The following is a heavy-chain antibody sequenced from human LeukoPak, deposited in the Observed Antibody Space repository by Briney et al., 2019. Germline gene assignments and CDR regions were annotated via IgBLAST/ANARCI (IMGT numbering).Heavy chain of an antibody. CDR2: ISWNSGSI. V-gene: IGHV3-9*01. J-gene: IGHJ4*02. Sequence: GGSLRLSCAASGFTFDDYAMHWVRQAPGKGLEWVSGISWNSGSIGYADSVKGRFTISRDNAKKSLYLQMKSLRAEDTAVYYCARHLSGVTGYSYGRGIDYWGQGTLVTVSS. CDR1: GFTFDDYA. D-gene: IGHD5-18*01. CDR3: ARHLSGVTGYSYGRGIDY.